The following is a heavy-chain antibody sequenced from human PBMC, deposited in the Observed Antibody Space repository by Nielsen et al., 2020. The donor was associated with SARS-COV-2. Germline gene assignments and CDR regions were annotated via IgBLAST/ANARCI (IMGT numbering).Heavy chain of an antibody. Sequence: LTCAASGFTFSSYWMSWVRQAPGKGLEWVANIKQDGSGKYYVDSVKGRFTISRDNSKNTLYRQMNSLRAEDTAVYYCARDSSDSSSWYDAFDIWGQGTMVTVSS. CDR3: ARDSSDSSSWYDAFDI. CDR2: IKQDGSGK. V-gene: IGHV3-7*01. CDR1: GFTFSSYW. D-gene: IGHD6-13*01. J-gene: IGHJ3*02.